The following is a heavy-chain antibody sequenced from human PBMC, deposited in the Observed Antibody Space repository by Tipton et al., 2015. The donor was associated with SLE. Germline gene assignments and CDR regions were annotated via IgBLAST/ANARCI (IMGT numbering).Heavy chain of an antibody. CDR2: IYSSGTT. CDR1: GGSVSSGSYY. V-gene: IGHV4-61*01. Sequence: TLSLTCTVSGGSVSSGSYYWSWIRQPPGKGPECIGYIYSSGTTNYNPSLKSRVTISTDTSKKQFFLNLSTVTAADTAVFYCARGPTRYYFDYWGQGILVTVSS. CDR3: ARGPTRYYFDY. J-gene: IGHJ4*02.